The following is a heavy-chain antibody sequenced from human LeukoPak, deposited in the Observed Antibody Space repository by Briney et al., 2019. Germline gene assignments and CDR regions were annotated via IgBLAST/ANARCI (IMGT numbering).Heavy chain of an antibody. CDR3: ARDRSYCGGGACYPYFDY. CDR1: GYTFTSYY. CDR2: INPSGGST. V-gene: IGHV1-46*01. J-gene: IGHJ4*02. D-gene: IGHD2-15*01. Sequence: GASVKVSCKASGYTFTSYYMHWVRQAPGQGLEWMGLINPSGGSTTYAQKFQGRVTMTRDMSTSTVYMDLNSLKSEDTAVYYCARDRSYCGGGACYPYFDYWGQGTLVTVSS.